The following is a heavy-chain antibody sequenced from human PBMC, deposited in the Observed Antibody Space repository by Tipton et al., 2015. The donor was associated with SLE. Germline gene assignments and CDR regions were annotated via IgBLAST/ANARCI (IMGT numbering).Heavy chain of an antibody. D-gene: IGHD5-12*01. CDR3: ARLVGGYAR. Sequence: TLSLTCTVSGDSISNTNSHWGWIRQAPGKGLEWIGSISYTGTTYYNPSLRSRVSMSVDTSKNQISLRLSSVTAADTAVYFCARLVGGYARWGQGTLVTVSS. CDR1: GDSISNTNSH. J-gene: IGHJ4*02. CDR2: ISYTGTT. V-gene: IGHV4-39*01.